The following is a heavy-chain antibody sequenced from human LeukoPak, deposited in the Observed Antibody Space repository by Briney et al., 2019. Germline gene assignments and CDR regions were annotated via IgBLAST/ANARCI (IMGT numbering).Heavy chain of an antibody. CDR3: AREPLRYFDWVYGMDV. CDR1: GGSFSGYY. D-gene: IGHD3-9*01. V-gene: IGHV4-34*01. CDR2: INHSGST. Sequence: PSETQSLTCAVYGGSFSGYYWSWIRQPPGKGLEWIGEINHSGSTNYNPSLKSRVTISVDTSKNQFSLKLSSVTAADTAVYYCAREPLRYFDWVYGMDVWGQGTTVTVSS. J-gene: IGHJ6*02.